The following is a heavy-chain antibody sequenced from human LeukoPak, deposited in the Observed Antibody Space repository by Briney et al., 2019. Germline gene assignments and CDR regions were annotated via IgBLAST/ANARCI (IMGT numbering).Heavy chain of an antibody. CDR2: MNPNSGNT. CDR3: ARVSQTPAYYYTSGYYYHGY. CDR1: GYTFSAYD. J-gene: IGHJ4*02. Sequence: ASVKVSCKASGYTFSAYDINWERQATGQGLEWMGWMNPNSGNTGFAQKFQGRVTMTRDTSINTAYMELRNLRSEDTAVYYCARVSQTPAYYYTSGYYYHGYWGQGTRVTVSS. D-gene: IGHD3-22*01. V-gene: IGHV1-8*01.